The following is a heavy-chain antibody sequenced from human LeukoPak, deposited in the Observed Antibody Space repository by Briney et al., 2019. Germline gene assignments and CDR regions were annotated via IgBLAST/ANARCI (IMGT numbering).Heavy chain of an antibody. CDR3: AKDSGSAIFGVATRHFDY. J-gene: IGHJ4*02. Sequence: GGSLRLSCAASGFTFSSYGMHWVRQAPGKGLERVAVIWYDGSNKYYADSVKGRFTISRDNSKNTLYLQMNSLRAEDTAVYYCAKDSGSAIFGVATRHFDYWGQGTLVTVSS. V-gene: IGHV3-33*06. CDR1: GFTFSSYG. CDR2: IWYDGSNK. D-gene: IGHD3-3*01.